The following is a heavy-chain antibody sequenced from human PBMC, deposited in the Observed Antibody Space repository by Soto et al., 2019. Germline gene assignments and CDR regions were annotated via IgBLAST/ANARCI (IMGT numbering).Heavy chain of an antibody. CDR3: AREFYYDSSGIGFDS. CDR2: FYSSGSP. CDR1: GGSLSGYY. Sequence: LETLSLTCTVSGGSLSGYYWSWIRQPPGKGLEWIGDFYSSGSPHHNPSLKNRVSISEDRSKNEFSLKLSSVTAADTAIYYCAREFYYDSSGIGFDSWGQGTLVPVSS. V-gene: IGHV4-59*13. D-gene: IGHD3-22*01. J-gene: IGHJ4*02.